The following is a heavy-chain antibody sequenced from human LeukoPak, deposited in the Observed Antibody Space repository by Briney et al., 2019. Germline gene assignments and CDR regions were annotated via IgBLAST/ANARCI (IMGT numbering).Heavy chain of an antibody. CDR3: ARIGLWVDFDY. D-gene: IGHD5-18*01. J-gene: IGHJ4*02. Sequence: SETLSLTCTVSGGSISSYYWSWIRQPPGKGLEWIGYIYYSGSTNYNPSLKSRVTISVDTSKNQFSLKLSSETAADTAVYYSARIGLWVDFDYWGQGTLVTVSP. CDR2: IYYSGST. CDR1: GGSISSYY. V-gene: IGHV4-59*08.